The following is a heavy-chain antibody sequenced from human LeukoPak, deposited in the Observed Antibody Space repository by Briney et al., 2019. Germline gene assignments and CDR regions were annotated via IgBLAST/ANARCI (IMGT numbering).Heavy chain of an antibody. D-gene: IGHD5-24*01. Sequence: PSETLSLTCAVYGGSFSGYYWSWIRQPPGKGLEWIGEINHSGSTNYNPSLKSRVTISVDTSKNQFSLKLSSVTAADTAVYYCAGGVEMATIRSYYFDYWGQGTLVTVSS. CDR3: AGGVEMATIRSYYFDY. CDR2: INHSGST. J-gene: IGHJ4*02. CDR1: GGSFSGYY. V-gene: IGHV4-34*01.